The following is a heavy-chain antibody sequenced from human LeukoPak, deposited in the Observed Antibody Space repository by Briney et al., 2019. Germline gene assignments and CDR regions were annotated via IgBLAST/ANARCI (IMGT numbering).Heavy chain of an antibody. CDR3: ARGPNVDYYGSGSYYTGVY. V-gene: IGHV1-8*01. J-gene: IGHJ4*02. Sequence: ASVKVSCKASGYTFTSYDINWVRQATGQGLEWMGWMNPNSGNTGYAQKFQGRVTMTRNTSISTAYMELSSLRSEDTAIYYCARGPNVDYYGSGSYYTGVYWGQGTLVTVSS. CDR1: GYTFTSYD. D-gene: IGHD3-10*01. CDR2: MNPNSGNT.